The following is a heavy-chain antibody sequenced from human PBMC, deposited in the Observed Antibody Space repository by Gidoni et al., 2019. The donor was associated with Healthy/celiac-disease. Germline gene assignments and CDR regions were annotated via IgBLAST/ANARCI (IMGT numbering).Heavy chain of an antibody. V-gene: IGHV3-9*01. J-gene: IGHJ4*02. CDR2: ISWNSGSI. CDR1: GFPFDDYA. D-gene: IGHD6-6*01. CDR3: AKAHLEYSSSPVPDY. Sequence: EVQLVESGGGLVQPGRSLRLSCAASGFPFDDYAMHWVRQAPGKGLEWVSGISWNSGSIGYADSVKGRFTISRDNAKNSLYLQMNSLRAEDTALYYCAKAHLEYSSSPVPDYWGQGTLVTVSS.